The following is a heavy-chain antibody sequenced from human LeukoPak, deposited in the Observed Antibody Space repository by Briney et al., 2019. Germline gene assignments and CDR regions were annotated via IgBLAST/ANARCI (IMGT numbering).Heavy chain of an antibody. J-gene: IGHJ6*03. V-gene: IGHV4-34*01. Sequence: SETLSLTCAVYGGSFSGYYWSWIRQPPGKGLEWIGEINHSGSTNYNPSLKSRVTISVDTSKNQFSLKLSSVTAADTAVYYCASQYYDFWSGYEYYYYYMDVWGKGTTVTVSS. CDR3: ASQYYDFWSGYEYYYYYMDV. CDR1: GGSFSGYY. CDR2: INHSGST. D-gene: IGHD3-3*01.